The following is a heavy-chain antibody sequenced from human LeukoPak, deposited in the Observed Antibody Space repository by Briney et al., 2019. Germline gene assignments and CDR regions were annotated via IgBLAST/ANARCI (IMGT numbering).Heavy chain of an antibody. Sequence: PGGSLRLSCAASGFTFDDYGMSWVRQAPGKGLEWVSGINWNGGSTGCADSVKGRFTISRDNAKNSLYLQMNSLRAEDTALYHCARVRDYYDVLKSYYFDCWGQGTLVTVSS. V-gene: IGHV3-20*01. CDR2: INWNGGST. J-gene: IGHJ4*02. D-gene: IGHD3-22*01. CDR1: GFTFDDYG. CDR3: ARVRDYYDVLKSYYFDC.